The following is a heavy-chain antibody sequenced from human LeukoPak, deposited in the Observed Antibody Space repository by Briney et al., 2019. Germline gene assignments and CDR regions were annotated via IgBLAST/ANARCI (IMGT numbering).Heavy chain of an antibody. Sequence: GGSLRLSCAASGFTFSSYAMSWVRQAPGRGLEWVGRIREKAHSYSTEFAASVKGRFSLSRDDSKNSVYLQMNSLKIEDTAVYYCVRVGFIGGGHYFDNWGQGTLVTVSS. D-gene: IGHD3-16*01. CDR2: IREKAHSYST. CDR1: GFTFSSYA. CDR3: VRVGFIGGGHYFDN. J-gene: IGHJ4*02. V-gene: IGHV3-72*01.